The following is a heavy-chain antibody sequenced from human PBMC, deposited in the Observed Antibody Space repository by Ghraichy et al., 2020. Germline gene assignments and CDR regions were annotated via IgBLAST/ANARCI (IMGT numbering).Heavy chain of an antibody. CDR1: GYSFTSYW. CDR2: IYPGDSDT. J-gene: IGHJ4*02. D-gene: IGHD2-2*01. CDR3: ARHVACSSTSCYEWLGTGGFDY. V-gene: IGHV5-51*01. Sequence: GESLNISCKGSGYSFTSYWIGWVRQMPGKGLEWMGIIYPGDSDTRYSPSFQGQVTISADKSISTAYLQWSSLKASDTAMYYCARHVACSSTSCYEWLGTGGFDYWGQGTLVTVSS.